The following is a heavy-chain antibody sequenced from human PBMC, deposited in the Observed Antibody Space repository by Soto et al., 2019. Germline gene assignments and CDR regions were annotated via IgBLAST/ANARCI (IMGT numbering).Heavy chain of an antibody. CDR3: AREGSNLERSGYNSPYWFDP. CDR1: GGSIGNGDYY. V-gene: IGHV4-31*03. D-gene: IGHD5-12*01. J-gene: IGHJ5*02. Sequence: QVQLQESGPGLVKPSQTLSLTCTVSGGSIGNGDYYWGWIRQHPGRGLEYLGYIEYMGNTNYNPSRNIRVPISVDTSMSKLFLRLRSVTAADTAVYYCAREGSNLERSGYNSPYWFDPWGQGILVTVSS. CDR2: IEYMGNT.